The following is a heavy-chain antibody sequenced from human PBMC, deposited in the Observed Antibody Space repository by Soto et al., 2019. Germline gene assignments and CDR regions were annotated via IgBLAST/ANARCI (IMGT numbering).Heavy chain of an antibody. J-gene: IGHJ4*02. CDR2: IFSSGAK. Sequence: QVTLKESGPVLVKPTETLTLTCTVSGFSLRNARMGVTWIRQPPGKALEWLAHIFSSGAKSYSTSLKSRLTISKDTSKSQVVLRMTTMDPVDTATYYCARIVYYYDTSGYYLDYWGQGTLVTVSS. D-gene: IGHD3-22*01. CDR1: GFSLRNARMG. CDR3: ARIVYYYDTSGYYLDY. V-gene: IGHV2-26*01.